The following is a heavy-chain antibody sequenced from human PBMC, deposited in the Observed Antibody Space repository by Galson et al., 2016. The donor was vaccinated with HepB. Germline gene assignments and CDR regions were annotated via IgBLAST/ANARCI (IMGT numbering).Heavy chain of an antibody. J-gene: IGHJ3*02. CDR2: IIPIFGTA. V-gene: IGHV1-69*06. CDR3: ARESWNSIVVVRAAISYVFDT. D-gene: IGHD2-2*01. CDR1: GGTFSSYA. Sequence: SVKVSCKASGGTFSSYATSWVRQAPGQGLEWMGGIIPIFGTANYAQKFQGRVTITADRSTSTAYMELSSLRAEDTAVYYCARESWNSIVVVRAAISYVFDTWGQGTMVTVSS.